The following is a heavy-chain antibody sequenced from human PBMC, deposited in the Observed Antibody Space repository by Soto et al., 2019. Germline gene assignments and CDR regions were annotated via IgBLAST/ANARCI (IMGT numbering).Heavy chain of an antibody. V-gene: IGHV3-21*01. D-gene: IGHD2-15*01. CDR1: GFTFSSYS. Sequence: GGSLRLSCAASGFTFSSYSMNWVRQAPGKGLEWVSSISSSSSYIYYADSVKGRFTISRDNAKNSLYLQMNSLRAEDTAVYYCAREAADLNIVVVVAAKDRGGDAFDIWGQGTMVTVSS. CDR2: ISSSSSYI. CDR3: AREAADLNIVVVVAAKDRGGDAFDI. J-gene: IGHJ3*02.